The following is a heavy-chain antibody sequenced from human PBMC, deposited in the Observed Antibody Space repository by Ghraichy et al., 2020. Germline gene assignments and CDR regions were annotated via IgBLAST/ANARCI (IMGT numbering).Heavy chain of an antibody. CDR3: ARGIATTGTFFDY. CDR1: GFTVSSSY. Sequence: GGSLRLSCVASGFTVSSSYMSWVRQAPGKGLEWVSVFYSGGRTYYADSVKGRFTISRDNSKNTVYLQMNSLRAEATAVYYCARGIATTGTFFDYWGQGTLVTVSS. V-gene: IGHV3-53*01. CDR2: FYSGGRT. D-gene: IGHD6-13*01. J-gene: IGHJ4*02.